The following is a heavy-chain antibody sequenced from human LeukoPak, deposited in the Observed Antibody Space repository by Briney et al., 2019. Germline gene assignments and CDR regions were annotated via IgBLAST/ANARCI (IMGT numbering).Heavy chain of an antibody. CDR2: VKSDGSNP. V-gene: IGHV3-74*01. CDR1: RFTFSNYW. D-gene: IGHD3-10*01. CDR3: ARDTVSGSGSLDY. Sequence: GGSLRLSCAASRFTFSNYWMHWVRQAPGKGLVWVSRVKSDGSNPSYADSVKGRFTISRDNAENMLYLQMNTLGAEDTAVYYCARDTVSGSGSLDYWGQGTLVTVSS. J-gene: IGHJ4*02.